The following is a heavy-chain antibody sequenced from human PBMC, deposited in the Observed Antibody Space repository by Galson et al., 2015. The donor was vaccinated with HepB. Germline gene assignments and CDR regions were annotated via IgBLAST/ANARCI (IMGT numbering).Heavy chain of an antibody. CDR1: GFTVSDNH. Sequence: SLRLSCAASGFTVSDNHLSWVRQAPGKGLEWVSFIYSGGTTSYADSVRGRFSISKDNSKNTLYLQMDSLRAEDTAMYYCARGRNGGYFDYWGQGTLVTVSS. CDR2: IYSGGTT. J-gene: IGHJ4*02. D-gene: IGHD4-23*01. CDR3: ARGRNGGYFDY. V-gene: IGHV3-66*01.